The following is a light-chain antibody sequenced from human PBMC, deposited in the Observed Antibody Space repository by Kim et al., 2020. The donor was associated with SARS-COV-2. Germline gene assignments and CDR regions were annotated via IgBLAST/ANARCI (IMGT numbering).Light chain of an antibody. Sequence: ASPGQTASITCSGDKLGTKYTCWYQQRPGRSPVLVISEDTKRPSGIPERFSGSNSGNTATLTITGTLAMDEADYYCQAWDSTTLLFGGGTQLTVL. CDR3: QAWDSTTLL. CDR2: EDT. V-gene: IGLV3-1*01. CDR1: KLGTKY. J-gene: IGLJ2*01.